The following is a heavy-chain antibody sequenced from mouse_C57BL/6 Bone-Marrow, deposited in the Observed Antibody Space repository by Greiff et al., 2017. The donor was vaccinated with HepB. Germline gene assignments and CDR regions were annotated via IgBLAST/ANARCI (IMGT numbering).Heavy chain of an antibody. CDR3: AKKGDYDEKGWFAY. J-gene: IGHJ3*01. CDR1: GFSLTSYG. D-gene: IGHD2-4*01. CDR2: IWRGGSS. Sequence: VQLQQSGPGLVQPSQSLSITCTVSGFSLTSYGVHWVRQSPGKGLEWLGVIWRGGSSDYNAAFMSRLSITKDNSKSHVFFKMNSLQANDTAIYYCAKKGDYDEKGWFAYWGQGTLVTVSA. V-gene: IGHV2-5*01.